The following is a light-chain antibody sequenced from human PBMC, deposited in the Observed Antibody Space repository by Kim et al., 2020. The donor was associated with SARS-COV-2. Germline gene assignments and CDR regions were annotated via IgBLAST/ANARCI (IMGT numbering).Light chain of an antibody. CDR1: SGHSSYD. Sequence: QLVLTQSPSASASLGASVKLTCTLSSGHSSYDIAWHQQQPEKGPRYLMTVNSDGSHNKADGIPDRFSGSSFGAERYLTIASLQSEDEADYYCQTWGTGSQVVGGGTQRTVL. V-gene: IGLV4-69*01. J-gene: IGLJ2*01. CDR3: QTWGTGSQV. CDR2: VNSDGSH.